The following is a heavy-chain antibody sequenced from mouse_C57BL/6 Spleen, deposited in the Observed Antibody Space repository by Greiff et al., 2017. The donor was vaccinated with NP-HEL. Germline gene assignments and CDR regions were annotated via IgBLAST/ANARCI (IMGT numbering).Heavy chain of an antibody. Sequence: VQLQQPGAELVRPGSSVKLSCKASGYTFTSYWMHWVKQRPIQGLEWIGNIDPSDSDTHYNQQFKDKATLTVDKSASTAYMQLSSLTSEDSAVYYCARLGTNRAYWGQGTLVTVSA. V-gene: IGHV1-52*01. CDR1: GYTFTSYW. CDR3: ARLGTNRAY. J-gene: IGHJ3*01. CDR2: IDPSDSDT. D-gene: IGHD2-3*01.